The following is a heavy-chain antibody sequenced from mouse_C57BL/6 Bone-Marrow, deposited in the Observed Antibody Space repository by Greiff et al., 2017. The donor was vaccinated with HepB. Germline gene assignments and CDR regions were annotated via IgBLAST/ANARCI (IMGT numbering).Heavy chain of an antibody. D-gene: IGHD1-1*01. CDR2: IRNKANGYTT. J-gene: IGHJ4*01. Sequence: EVKLVESGGGLVQPGGSLSLSCAASGFTFTDYYMSWVRQPPGKALEWLGFIRNKANGYTTEYSASVKGRFTISRDNSQSILYLQMNALRAEDSATYYCARYYYGSSPPIAMDYWGQGTSVTVSS. CDR3: ARYYYGSSPPIAMDY. CDR1: GFTFTDYY. V-gene: IGHV7-3*01.